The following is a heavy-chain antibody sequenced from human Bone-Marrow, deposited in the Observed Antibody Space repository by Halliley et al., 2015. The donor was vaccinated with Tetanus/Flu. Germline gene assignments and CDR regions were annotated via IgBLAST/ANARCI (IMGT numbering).Heavy chain of an antibody. V-gene: IGHV4-59*01. D-gene: IGHD3-10*01. J-gene: IGHJ4*02. Sequence: GFFDSSGSPNSNPPLKGRVPIPVDTSRNQFSLKLSSVTAADPAVYYCASRPQGDFYYGVFDFWGQGTLVTVSS. CDR2: FDSSGSP. CDR3: ASRPQGDFYYGVFDF.